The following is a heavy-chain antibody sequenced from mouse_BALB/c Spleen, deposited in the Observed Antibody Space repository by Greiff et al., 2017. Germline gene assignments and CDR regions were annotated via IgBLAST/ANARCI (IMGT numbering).Heavy chain of an antibody. CDR2: ISYDGSN. Sequence: EVQLQESGPGLVKPSQSLSLTCSVTSYSITSGYYWNWIRQFPGNKLEWMGYISYDGSNNYNPSLKNRISITRDTSKNQFFLKLNSVTTEDTATYYCARDGGSSFSYAMDYWGQGTSVTVSS. J-gene: IGHJ4*01. D-gene: IGHD1-1*01. CDR1: SYSITSGYY. CDR3: ARDGGSSFSYAMDY. V-gene: IGHV3-6*02.